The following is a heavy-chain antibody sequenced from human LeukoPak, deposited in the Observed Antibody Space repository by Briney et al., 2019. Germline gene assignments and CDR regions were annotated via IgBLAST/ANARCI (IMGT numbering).Heavy chain of an antibody. CDR1: GYTFTTYA. J-gene: IGHJ4*02. CDR2: INTNTGNP. CDR3: ARGYCTSTSCYPYYFDY. D-gene: IGHD2-2*01. Sequence: ASVKVSCKASGYTFTTYAMNWVRQAPGQGLEWMGWINTNTGNPTYAQGFTGWFVFSLDTSVSTAYLQISSLKAEDTAFYYCARGYCTSTSCYPYYFDYWGQGTLVTVSS. V-gene: IGHV7-4-1*02.